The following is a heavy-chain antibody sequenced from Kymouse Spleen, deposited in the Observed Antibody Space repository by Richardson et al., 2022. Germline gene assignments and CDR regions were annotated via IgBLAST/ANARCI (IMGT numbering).Heavy chain of an antibody. D-gene: IGHD3-10*01. CDR2: ISWNSGSI. CDR3: AKDMGGSGSPLYYYYYYGMDV. CDR1: GFTFDDYA. V-gene: IGHV3-9*01. J-gene: IGHJ6*02. Sequence: EVQLVESGGGLVQPGRSLRLSCAASGFTFDDYAMHWVRQAPGKGLEWVSGISWNSGSIGYADSVKGRFTISRDNAKNSLYLQMNSLRAEDTALYYCAKDMGGSGSPLYYYYYYGMDVWGQGTTVTVSS.